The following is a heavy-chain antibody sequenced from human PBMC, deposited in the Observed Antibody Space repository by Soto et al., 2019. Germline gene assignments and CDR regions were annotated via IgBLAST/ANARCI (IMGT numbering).Heavy chain of an antibody. V-gene: IGHV4-38-2*01. Sequence: LSLTCAVSGFFISSGNYLCCIRKPPGKGLEWIGSIFHGGNTYYNPSLKSRVTISVDMSKNQFSLKLNSVTAADTAVYYCARARWYDAFDVWSQGTVVTVSS. CDR3: ARARWYDAFDV. D-gene: IGHD2-15*01. J-gene: IGHJ3*01. CDR1: GFFISSGNY. CDR2: IFHGGNT.